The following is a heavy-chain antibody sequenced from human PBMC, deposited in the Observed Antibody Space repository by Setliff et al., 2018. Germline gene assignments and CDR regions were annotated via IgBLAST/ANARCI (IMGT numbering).Heavy chain of an antibody. CDR3: ARDATYYYDSSGYYSI. D-gene: IGHD3-22*01. Sequence: ASVKVSCKASGGTFSSYAISWVRQAPGQGLEWMGWISAYNGNTNYAQKLQGRVTMTTDTSTSTAYMELRSLRSDDTAVHYCARDATYYYDSSGYYSIWGQGTMVTVSS. CDR1: GGTFSSYA. V-gene: IGHV1-18*01. J-gene: IGHJ3*02. CDR2: ISAYNGNT.